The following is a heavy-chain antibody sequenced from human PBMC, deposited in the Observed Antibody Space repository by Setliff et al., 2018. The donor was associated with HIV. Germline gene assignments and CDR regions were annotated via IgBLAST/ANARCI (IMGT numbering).Heavy chain of an antibody. CDR1: GFSLYTSGVG. D-gene: IGHD2-15*01. CDR3: AHTDCSGGSCYSRFDY. V-gene: IGHV2-5*02. Sequence: GSGPTLVNPTQTLTLTCTFSGFSLYTSGVGVGWIRQPPGKALEWIAVIFWDDDKRYSPSLRSRVTITKDTAKNQVVLTMTNMDPVDTATYFCAHTDCSGGSCYSRFDYWGQGTLVTVSS. CDR2: IFWDDDK. J-gene: IGHJ4*02.